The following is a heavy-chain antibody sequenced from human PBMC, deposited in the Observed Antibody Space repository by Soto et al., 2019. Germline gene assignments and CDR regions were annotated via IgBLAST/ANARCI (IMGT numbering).Heavy chain of an antibody. CDR3: AKELSSVVTKPYNFDY. CDR1: GFTFCSYG. V-gene: IGHV3-30*18. Sequence: WGSPRLSCSAPGFTFCSYGLHWVRQAPGNGLELVAVISYDGSNKYYADSVKGRFTISRDNSKNTLYLQMNSLRAEDTAVYHCAKELSSVVTKPYNFDYWGQGTLVTVSS. CDR2: ISYDGSNK. J-gene: IGHJ4*02. D-gene: IGHD2-15*01.